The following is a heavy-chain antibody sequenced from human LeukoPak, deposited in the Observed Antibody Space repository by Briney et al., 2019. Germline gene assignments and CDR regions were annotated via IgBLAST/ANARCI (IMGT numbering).Heavy chain of an antibody. Sequence: GGSLRLSCAASGFTVSSNYMSWVRQAPGKGLEWVSVIYIGGSTYNADSVKGRFTISRDNSKNTLYLQMNNLRAEDTAVYYCARGAVAAAGKRGAFDYWGQGTLVTVSS. CDR1: GFTVSSNY. J-gene: IGHJ4*02. CDR3: ARGAVAAAGKRGAFDY. V-gene: IGHV3-66*01. CDR2: IYIGGST. D-gene: IGHD6-13*01.